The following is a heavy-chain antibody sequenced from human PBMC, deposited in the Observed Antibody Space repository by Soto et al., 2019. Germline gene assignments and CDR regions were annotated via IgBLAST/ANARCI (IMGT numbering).Heavy chain of an antibody. D-gene: IGHD2-15*01. CDR3: ARTARDVVIVAPRFDY. J-gene: IGHJ4*02. Sequence: EVQLVESGGGLVKPGGSLRLSCAASGFTFSTYIMTWVRQAPGKGLEWVSSISGSSRHIFYADSVTGRFTISRDNAKNSLYLQMNSLRAEDTAVYYCARTARDVVIVAPRFDYWGQGTLVTVSS. V-gene: IGHV3-21*01. CDR2: ISGSSRHI. CDR1: GFTFSTYI.